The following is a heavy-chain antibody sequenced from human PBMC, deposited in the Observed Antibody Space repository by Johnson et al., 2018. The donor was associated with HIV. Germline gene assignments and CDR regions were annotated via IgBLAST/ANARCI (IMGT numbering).Heavy chain of an antibody. Sequence: VQLVESGGGLVQPGRSLRLSCAASGFTFDDYAMHWVRQAPGKGLEWVSVISWNSGSIGYADSVKGRFTISRDNSKNTLYLQTNSLRAEDTAVYYCARDGTTGPSGDAYDIWGQGTMVTVSS. D-gene: IGHD4-17*01. CDR3: ARDGTTGPSGDAYDI. CDR2: ISWNSGSI. CDR1: GFTFDDYA. V-gene: IGHV3-9*01. J-gene: IGHJ3*02.